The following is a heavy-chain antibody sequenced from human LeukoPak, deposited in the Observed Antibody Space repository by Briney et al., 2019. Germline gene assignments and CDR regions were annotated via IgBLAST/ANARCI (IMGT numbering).Heavy chain of an antibody. J-gene: IGHJ4*02. Sequence: PGGSLRLSCAASGFTFSRYGIHWVRQAPGKGLEWVAVISYDGSEKYYADSVKGRFTISRDNSKNTVHLQMNSLRAEDTAVYYCASLGGSGWYLDYWGQGTLVTVSS. CDR3: ASLGGSGWYLDY. D-gene: IGHD6-19*01. V-gene: IGHV3-30*03. CDR1: GFTFSRYG. CDR2: ISYDGSEK.